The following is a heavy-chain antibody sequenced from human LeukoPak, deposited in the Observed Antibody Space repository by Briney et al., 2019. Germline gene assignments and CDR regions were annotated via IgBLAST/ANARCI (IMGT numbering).Heavy chain of an antibody. J-gene: IGHJ5*02. Sequence: ASVKVSCKASGYTFTSYDIHWVRQATGQGLEWMGWMNPNSGNTGYAQKFQGRVTMTRNTSISTAYMELSSLRSEDTAVYYCARGYYDSSGYYLNNWFDPWGQGTLVTVSS. CDR3: ARGYYDSSGYYLNNWFDP. CDR2: MNPNSGNT. CDR1: GYTFTSYD. D-gene: IGHD3-22*01. V-gene: IGHV1-8*01.